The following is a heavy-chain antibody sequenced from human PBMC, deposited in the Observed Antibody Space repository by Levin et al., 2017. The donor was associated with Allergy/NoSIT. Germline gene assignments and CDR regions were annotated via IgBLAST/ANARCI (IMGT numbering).Heavy chain of an antibody. CDR2: IDWDDDK. CDR3: ARSSPGGFSYGHHFDY. V-gene: IGHV2-70*11. Sequence: VSGPTLVKPTQTLTLTCTFSGFSLTTSAMCVSWIRQPPGKALEWLARIDWDDDKYYSTSLKTRLSISKDTSKNQVVLTMSNMDPVDTATYYCARSSPGGFSYGHHFDYWGQGTLVAVSS. D-gene: IGHD5-18*01. CDR1: GFSLTTSAMC. J-gene: IGHJ4*02.